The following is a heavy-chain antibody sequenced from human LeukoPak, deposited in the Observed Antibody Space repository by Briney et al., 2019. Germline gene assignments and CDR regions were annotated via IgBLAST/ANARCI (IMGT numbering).Heavy chain of an antibody. D-gene: IGHD2-2*01. J-gene: IGHJ3*02. V-gene: IGHV1-18*01. CDR3: ARRQQMAPESSSTSLLTSPDAFDI. CDR1: GYTFTSYG. Sequence: GASVKVSCKASGYTFTSYGISWVRQAPGQGLEWMGWISAYNGNTNYAQKLQGRDTMTTDTSTSTAYMELSSLRSEDTAVYYCARRQQMAPESSSTSLLTSPDAFDIWGQGTMVTVSS. CDR2: ISAYNGNT.